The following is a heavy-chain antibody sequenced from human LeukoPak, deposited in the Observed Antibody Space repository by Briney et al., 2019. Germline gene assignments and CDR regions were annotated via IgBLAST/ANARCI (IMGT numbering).Heavy chain of an antibody. CDR3: ARNDGSGSPGVDY. D-gene: IGHD3-10*01. CDR2: INHSGST. V-gene: IGHV4-34*01. J-gene: IGHJ4*02. CDR1: GGSFTGYY. Sequence: SETLSLTCAVYGGSFTGYYWSWIRQPPGKGLEWIGEINHSGSTNYNPSLKSRVTISVDTSKNQFSLKLSSVTAADTAVYYCARNDGSGSPGVDYWGQGTLVTVSS.